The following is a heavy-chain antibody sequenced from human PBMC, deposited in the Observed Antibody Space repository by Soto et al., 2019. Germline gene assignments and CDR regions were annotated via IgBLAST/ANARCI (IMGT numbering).Heavy chain of an antibody. Sequence: VKVSCKGSDYTFTTYSMSGVRQSPRQLLERMICIIDYNDNTIYAQNRQGRVTMTTDASTSTAYMQMRSLRSDDTAVYYCAREYCSGGSCYGTDYWGQGTLVTVSS. D-gene: IGHD2-15*01. V-gene: IGHV1-18*01. CDR1: DYTFTTYS. CDR3: AREYCSGGSCYGTDY. CDR2: IIDYNDNT. J-gene: IGHJ4*02.